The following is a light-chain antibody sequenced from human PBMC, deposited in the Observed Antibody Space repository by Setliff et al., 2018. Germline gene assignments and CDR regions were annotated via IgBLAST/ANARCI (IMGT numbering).Light chain of an antibody. J-gene: IGLJ3*02. CDR3: CSFAGAGWV. CDR1: SSDVGAYNY. CDR2: DVS. Sequence: QSVLTQPASVSGSPGQSITISCTGTSSDVGAYNYVSWYQQHPGKAPKLIIYDVSNRPSGVSNRFSASKSGNTASLTISGLQAEDEADYYCCSFAGAGWVFGGGTKGTVL. V-gene: IGLV2-14*03.